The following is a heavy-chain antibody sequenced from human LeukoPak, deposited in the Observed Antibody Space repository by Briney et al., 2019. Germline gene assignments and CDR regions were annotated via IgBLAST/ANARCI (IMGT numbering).Heavy chain of an antibody. D-gene: IGHD3-10*01. Sequence: GGSLRLSCEGSAFIFSGHWMNWVRQAPGKGLEWVAVISYDGSNKYYADSVKGRFTISRDSSKNTLYLQMDSLRAEDTAMYYCTRAARGGFYYGLDVWGQGTTVTVSS. J-gene: IGHJ6*02. CDR1: AFIFSGHW. V-gene: IGHV3-30*14. CDR3: TRAARGGFYYGLDV. CDR2: ISYDGSNK.